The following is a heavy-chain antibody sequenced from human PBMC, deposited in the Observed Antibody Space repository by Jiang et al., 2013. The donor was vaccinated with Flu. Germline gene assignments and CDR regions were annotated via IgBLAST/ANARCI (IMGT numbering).Heavy chain of an antibody. CDR3: AKDLSTRPYYYYALDV. D-gene: IGHD6-6*01. J-gene: IGHJ6*02. Sequence: AASGFTFSSYAMSWVRQAPGKGLEWVSAISGSSGSIYYADSVKGRFTISRDNSQNTLFLQMNSLRAEDSAVYYCAKDLSTRPYYYYALDVWGQGTTVTVSS. V-gene: IGHV3-23*01. CDR2: ISGSSGSI. CDR1: GFTFSSYA.